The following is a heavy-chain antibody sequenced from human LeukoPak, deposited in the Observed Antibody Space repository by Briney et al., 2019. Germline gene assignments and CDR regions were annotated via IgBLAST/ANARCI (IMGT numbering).Heavy chain of an antibody. CDR2: INPSGGST. CDR1: GYTFTSYY. V-gene: IGHV1-46*01. J-gene: IGHJ6*02. D-gene: IGHD6-19*01. Sequence: ASVKVSCKASGYTFTSYYMHWVRQAPGQGLEWMGIINPSGGSTSYAQKFQGRVTMTRDTSTSTVYMELSSLRSEDAAVYYCARGGSAVAEGHYGMDVWGQGTTVTVSS. CDR3: ARGGSAVAEGHYGMDV.